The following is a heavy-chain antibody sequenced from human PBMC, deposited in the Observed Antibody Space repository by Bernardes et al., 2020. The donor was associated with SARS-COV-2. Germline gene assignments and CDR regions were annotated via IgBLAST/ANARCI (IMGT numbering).Heavy chain of an antibody. D-gene: IGHD3-22*01. V-gene: IGHV3-74*01. Sequence: GGSLRLSCASSGFTFSSYWMHWVRQVPGKGLLWVSRINSDGSITTYAASVKGRFTISRDHAKNTLYLQMDSLRAEDTALYYCARGGHYDDSTGYYYAFDSWGQGTLVTVSS. CDR1: GFTFSSYW. CDR3: ARGGHYDDSTGYYYAFDS. CDR2: INSDGSIT. J-gene: IGHJ4*02.